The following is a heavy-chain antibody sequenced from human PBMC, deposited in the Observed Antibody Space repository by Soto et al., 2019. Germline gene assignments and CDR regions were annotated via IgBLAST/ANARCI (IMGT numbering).Heavy chain of an antibody. CDR1: GYTFTGYY. J-gene: IGHJ4*02. Sequence: SVKVSCKASGYTFTGYYMHWVRQAPGQGLEWMGWINPNSGGTNYAQKFQGWVTMTRDTSISTAYMELSRLRSDDTAVYYCARGSSSSVVYFDYWGQGTLVTVSS. CDR2: INPNSGGT. CDR3: ARGSSSSVVYFDY. V-gene: IGHV1-2*04. D-gene: IGHD6-6*01.